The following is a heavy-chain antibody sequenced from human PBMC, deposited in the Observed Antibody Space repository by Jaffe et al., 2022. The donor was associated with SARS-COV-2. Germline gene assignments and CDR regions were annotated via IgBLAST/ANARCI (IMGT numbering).Heavy chain of an antibody. D-gene: IGHD3-16*01. CDR2: IWHDGRNK. Sequence: QVQLVESGGGMVQPGRSLRLSCAASGFTFSSYAMHWVRQAPGKGLEWVALIWHDGRNKEYADSVKGRFTISRDNSKNTLYLQMNSLRAEDTAMYYCAGRGMQDDLDIWGQGTTVTVSS. CDR1: GFTFSSYA. J-gene: IGHJ6*02. V-gene: IGHV3-33*01. CDR3: AGRGMQDDLDI.